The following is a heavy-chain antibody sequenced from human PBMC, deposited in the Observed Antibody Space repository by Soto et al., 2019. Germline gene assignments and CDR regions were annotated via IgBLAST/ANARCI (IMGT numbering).Heavy chain of an antibody. D-gene: IGHD3-22*01. V-gene: IGHV1-24*01. Sequence: GASVKVSCKVSGYTLTELSMHWVRQAPGKGLEWMGGFDPEDGETIYAQKFQGRVTMTEDTSTDTAYMELSSLRSEDTAVYYCAKGSRNLYYDSSGYYSAFDIWGQGTMVTVSS. CDR1: GYTLTELS. J-gene: IGHJ3*02. CDR3: AKGSRNLYYDSSGYYSAFDI. CDR2: FDPEDGET.